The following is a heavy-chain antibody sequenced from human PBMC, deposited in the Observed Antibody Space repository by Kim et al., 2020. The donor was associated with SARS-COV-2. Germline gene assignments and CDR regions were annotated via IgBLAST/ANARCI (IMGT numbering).Heavy chain of an antibody. D-gene: IGHD3-22*01. V-gene: IGHV4-30-4*01. CDR2: IYYSGST. CDR1: GGSISSGDYY. CDR3: ARAEFYDSSGGLPVYWFDP. Sequence: SETLSLTCTVSGGSISSGDYYWSWIRQPPGKGLEWIGYIYYSGSTYYNPSLKSRVTISVDTSKNQFSLKLSSVTAADTAVYYCARAEFYDSSGGLPVYWFDPWGQGTLVTVSS. J-gene: IGHJ5*02.